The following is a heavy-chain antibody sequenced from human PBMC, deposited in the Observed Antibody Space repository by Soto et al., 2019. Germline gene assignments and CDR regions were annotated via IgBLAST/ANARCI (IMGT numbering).Heavy chain of an antibody. Sequence: PSETLSLTCAVSGDSISSGGFSWSWIRQPPGKGLEWIGYIYHSGTSFYNPSLKSRVTISVDRSKNQFSLKLSSVTAADTAVYYCARLWFGELWNYYYYGMDVWGQGTTVTVSS. CDR1: GDSISSGGFS. CDR3: ARLWFGELWNYYYYGMDV. CDR2: IYHSGTS. J-gene: IGHJ6*02. V-gene: IGHV4-30-2*01. D-gene: IGHD3-10*01.